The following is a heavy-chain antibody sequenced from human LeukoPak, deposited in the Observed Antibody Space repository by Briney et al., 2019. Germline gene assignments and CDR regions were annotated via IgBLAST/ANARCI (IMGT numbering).Heavy chain of an antibody. CDR3: AVGPAANNWFDP. J-gene: IGHJ5*02. CDR2: ISAGGAGT. Sequence: GGSLRLSCAASGFTFSNYAMSWVRQAPGKGLEWVSAISAGGAGTYYADSVKGRFTISRDNSKNTLYLQMNSLRAEDTAVYYCAVGPAANNWFDPWGQGTLVTVSS. V-gene: IGHV3-23*01. D-gene: IGHD2-2*01. CDR1: GFTFSNYA.